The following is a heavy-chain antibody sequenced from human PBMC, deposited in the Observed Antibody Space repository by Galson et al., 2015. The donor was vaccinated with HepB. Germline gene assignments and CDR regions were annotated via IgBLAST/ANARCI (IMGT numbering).Heavy chain of an antibody. D-gene: IGHD3-16*01. J-gene: IGHJ5*02. CDR3: ARGGLNYVWGSYQYWFDP. CDR1: GGSFSGYY. CDR2: INHSGST. Sequence: ETLSLTCAVYGGSFSGYYWSWIRQPPGKGLEWIGEINHSGSTNYNPSLKSRVTISVDTSKNQFSLKLSSVTAADTAVYYCARGGLNYVWGSYQYWFDPWGQGTLVTVSS. V-gene: IGHV4-34*01.